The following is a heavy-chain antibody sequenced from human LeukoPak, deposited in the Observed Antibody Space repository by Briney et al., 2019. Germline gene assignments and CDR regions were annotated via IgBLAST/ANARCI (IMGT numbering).Heavy chain of an antibody. CDR1: GYTFTSYG. CDR3: AREGLRYFDWLFGY. CDR2: ISAYNGNT. Sequence: ASVKVSCKASGYTFTSYGISWVRQAPGQGLEWMGWISAYNGNTNYAQKLQGRVTMTTDTSTSTAYMELRSLRSDDTAVYYCAREGLRYFDWLFGYWGQGTLVTVSS. V-gene: IGHV1-18*01. J-gene: IGHJ4*02. D-gene: IGHD3-9*01.